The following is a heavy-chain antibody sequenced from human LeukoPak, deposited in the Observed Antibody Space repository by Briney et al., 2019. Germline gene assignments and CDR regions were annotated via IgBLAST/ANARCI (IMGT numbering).Heavy chain of an antibody. CDR2: IYSGGST. V-gene: IGHV3-66*01. CDR1: GFTVSSNY. Sequence: GGSLRLSCAASGFTVSSNYMSWVRQAPGKGLEWVSVIYSGGSTYYADSVKGRFTISRDNSKNTLYLQMNSLRAEDTAVYYCASRIAAAGSGGWGQGTLVTVSS. D-gene: IGHD6-13*01. CDR3: ASRIAAAGSGG. J-gene: IGHJ4*02.